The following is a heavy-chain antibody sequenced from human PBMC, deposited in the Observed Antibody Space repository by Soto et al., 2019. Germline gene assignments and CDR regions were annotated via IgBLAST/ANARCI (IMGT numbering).Heavy chain of an antibody. D-gene: IGHD3-10*01. CDR2: ISFEGSKK. J-gene: IGHJ4*02. V-gene: IGHV3-30*18. CDR1: GFTFRSYG. CDR3: AKDHVVDGRVYGSSELFF. Sequence: LRLSCSASGFTFRSYGMHWARQAPGKGLDWVASISFEGSKKFYADSVKGRFTISRDNSRNTLYLQMNSLRTEDTAVYYCAKDHVVDGRVYGSSELFFWGQGTQVTVSS.